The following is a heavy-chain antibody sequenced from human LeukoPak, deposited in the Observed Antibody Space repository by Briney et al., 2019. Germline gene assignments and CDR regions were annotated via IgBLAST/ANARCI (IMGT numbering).Heavy chain of an antibody. V-gene: IGHV3-23*01. CDR2: ISGSGGST. Sequence: GGSLRLSCAASGFTFSYAMSWVRQAPGKGLEWVSAISGSGGSTYYADSVKGRFTISRDNSKNTLYLQMNSLRAEDTAVYYCARDRAPDSSGWTYWGQGTLVTVSS. CDR1: GFTFSYA. J-gene: IGHJ4*02. CDR3: ARDRAPDSSGWTY. D-gene: IGHD6-19*01.